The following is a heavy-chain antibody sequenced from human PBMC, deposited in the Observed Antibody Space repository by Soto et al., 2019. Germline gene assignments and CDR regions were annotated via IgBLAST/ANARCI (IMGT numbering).Heavy chain of an antibody. Sequence: QITLKESGPPLVRPAQTLTLTCAFSGFSLTTTHVGVAWIRQPPGKALEWLALIYWDDDKRYSPSLKNRLAISKDTSRNRVVLTITNMNPEDTGTYFCAHAGDYALLSFDHWGPGTLVTVSS. CDR3: AHAGDYALLSFDH. CDR1: GFSLTTTHVG. V-gene: IGHV2-5*02. J-gene: IGHJ4*02. CDR2: IYWDDDK. D-gene: IGHD4-17*01.